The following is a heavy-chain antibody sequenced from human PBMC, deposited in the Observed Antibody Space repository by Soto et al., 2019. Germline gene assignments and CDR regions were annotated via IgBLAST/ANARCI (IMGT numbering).Heavy chain of an antibody. CDR2: IDPRDSYV. J-gene: IGHJ5*02. CDR3: SRLFCSTTSCYSWFDP. D-gene: IGHD2-2*02. V-gene: IGHV5-10-1*01. CDR1: GYTFTTFW. Sequence: GESLKISCTGFGYTFTTFWISWVRQMPGKGLEWMGRIDPRDSYVNYSPSFQGHVTISVDKSIATPYLQWGSLKASDTAMYYCSRLFCSTTSCYSWFDPWGQGTRVTISS.